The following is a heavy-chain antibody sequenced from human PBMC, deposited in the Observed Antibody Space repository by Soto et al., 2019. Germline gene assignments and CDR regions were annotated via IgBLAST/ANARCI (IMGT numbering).Heavy chain of an antibody. CDR3: AKGLTIFGVLITSHYYLDV. CDR2: ISGGGGST. Sequence: EVQLLESGGGLVQPGGSLRLSCAASGFTFSNYAMTWVRQAPGKGLEWVSAISGGGGSTFYADSVKDHFTISRDNSKNTLHLQMNSLRAEYTSVYYCAKGLTIFGVLITSHYYLDVWGKGTTVTVSS. V-gene: IGHV3-23*01. CDR1: GFTFSNYA. D-gene: IGHD3-3*01. J-gene: IGHJ6*03.